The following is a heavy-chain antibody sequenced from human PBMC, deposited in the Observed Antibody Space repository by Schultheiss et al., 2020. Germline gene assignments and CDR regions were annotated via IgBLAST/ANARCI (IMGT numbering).Heavy chain of an antibody. CDR3: ARRGGSSWYLLN. V-gene: IGHV3-23*01. Sequence: GGSLRLSCAASGFTFSSYGMHWVRQAPGKGLEWVSAISGSGGSTYYADSVKGRFTISRDNSKNTLFLQMNSLRAEDTAVYYCARRGGSSWYLLNWGQGTLVTVSS. CDR2: ISGSGGST. D-gene: IGHD6-13*01. CDR1: GFTFSSYG. J-gene: IGHJ4*02.